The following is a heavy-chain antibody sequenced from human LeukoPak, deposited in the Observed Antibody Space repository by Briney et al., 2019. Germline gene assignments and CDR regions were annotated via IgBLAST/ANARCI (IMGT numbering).Heavy chain of an antibody. V-gene: IGHV4-4*02. Sequence: PSETLSLTCAVSGGSISSSNWWSWVRQPPGKGLEWIGEIYHSGSTNYNPSLKSRVTISVDTSKNQFSLKLSSVTAADTAVYYCARHVYGEYGPGDYWGQGILVTVSS. D-gene: IGHD4-17*01. J-gene: IGHJ4*02. CDR3: ARHVYGEYGPGDY. CDR1: GGSISSSNW. CDR2: IYHSGST.